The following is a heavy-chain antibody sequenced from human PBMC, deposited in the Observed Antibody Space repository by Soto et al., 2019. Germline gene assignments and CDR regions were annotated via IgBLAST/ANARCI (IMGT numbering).Heavy chain of an antibody. CDR3: ARHHPSSYGSGSYYGSDY. D-gene: IGHD3-10*01. CDR2: INAGNGNT. V-gene: IGHV1-3*01. J-gene: IGHJ4*02. CDR1: GYTFTSYA. Sequence: QVPLVQSGAEVKKPGASVKVSCKASGYTFTSYAMHWVRQAPGQRLEWMGWINAGNGNTKYSQKFQGRVTITRDTSASTAYMELSSLRSEDTAVYYCARHHPSSYGSGSYYGSDYWGQGTLVTVSS.